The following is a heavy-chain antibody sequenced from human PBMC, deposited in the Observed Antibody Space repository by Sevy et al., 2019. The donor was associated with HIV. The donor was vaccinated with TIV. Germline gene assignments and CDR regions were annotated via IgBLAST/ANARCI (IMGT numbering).Heavy chain of an antibody. CDR1: GDSVSRNGAA. J-gene: IGHJ4*02. D-gene: IGHD1-20*01. V-gene: IGHV6-1*01. CDR2: SYYRSTWHK. CDR3: ARAIAGVYYFDY. Sequence: KQSQTLSLTCVISGDSVSRNGAAWNWIRQSPSRGLEWLGRSYYRSTWHKDYAISVKSRLTIIPDKSKNQFFLQLNTVTPGDTAMYCCARAIAGVYYFDYWGQGTLGTVS.